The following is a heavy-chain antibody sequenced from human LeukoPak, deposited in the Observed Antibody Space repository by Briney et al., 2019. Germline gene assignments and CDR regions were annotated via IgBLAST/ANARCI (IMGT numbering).Heavy chain of an antibody. CDR3: ASTGSLVRGVTDY. J-gene: IGHJ4*02. CDR2: IIPIFGTA. Sequence: SVKVSCKASGGTFSSYAISWVRQAPGQGLEWMGGIIPIFGTANYAQKFQGRVTITADKSTSTAYMELSGLRSEDTAVYYCASTGSLVRGVTDYWGQGTLVTVSS. CDR1: GGTFSSYA. V-gene: IGHV1-69*06. D-gene: IGHD3-10*01.